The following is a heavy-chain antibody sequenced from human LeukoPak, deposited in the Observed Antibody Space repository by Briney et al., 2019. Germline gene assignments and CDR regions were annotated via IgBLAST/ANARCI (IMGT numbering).Heavy chain of an antibody. CDR2: FSGSGGST. CDR3: AKAGMRNYDILTYFDF. J-gene: IGHJ4*02. Sequence: PAGSLRLSCAASGFTFSSHAMSWVRQAPGKGLDLVSTFSGSGGSTYYADSVKGRFTISTDTSKNTLYLQMNSLRAEDTAVYYCAKAGMRNYDILTYFDFWGQGTLVTVSS. V-gene: IGHV3-23*01. CDR1: GFTFSSHA. D-gene: IGHD3-9*01.